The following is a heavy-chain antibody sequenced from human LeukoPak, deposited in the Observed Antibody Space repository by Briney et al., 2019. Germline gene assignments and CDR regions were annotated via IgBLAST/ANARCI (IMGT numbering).Heavy chain of an antibody. CDR2: IIPIFGTA. V-gene: IGHV1-69*13. D-gene: IGHD3-22*01. J-gene: IGHJ4*02. CDR1: GGTFSSYA. CDR3: ARDRARRYYDSSGYYYGDFDY. Sequence: ASVKVSCKASGGTFSSYAISWVRQAPGQGLEWMGGIIPIFGTANYAQKFQGRVTITADESTSTAYMELSSLRSEDTAVYYCARDRARRYYDSSGYYYGDFDYWGQGTLVTVSS.